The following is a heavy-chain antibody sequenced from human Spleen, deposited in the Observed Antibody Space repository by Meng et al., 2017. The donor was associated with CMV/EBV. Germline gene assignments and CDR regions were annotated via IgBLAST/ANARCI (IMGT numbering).Heavy chain of an antibody. CDR2: MYHSGST. D-gene: IGHD2-2*01. CDR3: ARLRGLVVQRGILRSPFDI. J-gene: IGHJ3*02. Sequence: SQTLSLTCAVYGGSFSGYYWTWIRQPPGKGLEWIGEMYHSGSTYYNPSLESRVTMSVDTSENHFSLKLRSVTAADTAVYYCARLRGLVVQRGILRSPFDIWGQGTMVTVSS. V-gene: IGHV4-34*01. CDR1: GGSFSGYY.